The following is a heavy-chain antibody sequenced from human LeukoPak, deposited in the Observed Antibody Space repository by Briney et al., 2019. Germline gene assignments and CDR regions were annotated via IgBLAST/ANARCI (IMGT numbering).Heavy chain of an antibody. CDR3: AKDMSVAGAVGYFDL. Sequence: GGSLRLSCAASGFTFDDYAMHWVRQAPGKGLEWVSGISWNSGSIGYADSVKGRFTISRDNAKNSLYLQMNGLRAEDTALYYCAKDMSVAGAVGYFDLWGRGTLVTVSS. CDR2: ISWNSGSI. J-gene: IGHJ2*01. V-gene: IGHV3-9*01. CDR1: GFTFDDYA. D-gene: IGHD6-19*01.